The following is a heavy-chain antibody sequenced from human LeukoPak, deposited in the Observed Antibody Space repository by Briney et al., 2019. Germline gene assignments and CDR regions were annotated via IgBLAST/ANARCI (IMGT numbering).Heavy chain of an antibody. CDR2: IYYSGST. J-gene: IGHJ5*02. CDR1: GYSISSGYY. CDR3: ARVGFLERTRFDP. Sequence: PSETLSLTCAVSGYSISSGYYWGWIRQHPGKGLEWIGYIYYSGSTYYNPSLKSRVTISVDTSKNQFSLKLSSVTAADTAVYYCARVGFLERTRFDPWGQGTLVTVSS. V-gene: IGHV4-31*11. D-gene: IGHD3-3*02.